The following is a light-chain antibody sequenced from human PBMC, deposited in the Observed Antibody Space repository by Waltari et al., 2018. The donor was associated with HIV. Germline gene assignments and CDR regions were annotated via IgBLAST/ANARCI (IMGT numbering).Light chain of an antibody. J-gene: IGKJ3*01. V-gene: IGKV3-20*01. Sequence: DIVLTQSPGTLSLSPGTRATLSCRASLSVRSNYLAWYQQKPGQAPRLLIYGASTRATGIPDRFSGSGSGTDFTLTISRLEPEDFAVYYCQQYTNSAFTFGPGTKVDIK. CDR3: QQYTNSAFT. CDR1: LSVRSNY. CDR2: GAS.